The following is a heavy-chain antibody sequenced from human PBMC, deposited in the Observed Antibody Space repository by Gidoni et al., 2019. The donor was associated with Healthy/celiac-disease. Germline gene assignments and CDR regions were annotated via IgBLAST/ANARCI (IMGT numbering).Heavy chain of an antibody. CDR1: GFTFSSYS. V-gene: IGHV3-21*01. CDR3: ARDVAMVRGVKRWAN. CDR2: ISSSSSYI. D-gene: IGHD3-10*01. Sequence: EVQLVESGGGLVKPGGSLRLSCAASGFTFSSYSMNWVRQAPGKGLEWVSSISSSSSYIYYADSVKGRFTISRDNAKNSLYLQMNSLRAEDTAVYYCARDVAMVRGVKRWANWGQGTLVTVSS. J-gene: IGHJ4*02.